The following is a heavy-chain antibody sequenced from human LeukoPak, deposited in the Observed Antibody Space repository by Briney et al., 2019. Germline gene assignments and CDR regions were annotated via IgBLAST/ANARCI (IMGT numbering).Heavy chain of an antibody. CDR3: ARDRTSIAARPLDY. D-gene: IGHD6-6*01. Sequence: PGGSLRLSCAASGFTFSSYWMHWVRKAPGKGLVWVSRINSDGSSTSYADSVKGRFTISRDNAKNTLYLQMNSLRAEDTAVYYCARDRTSIAARPLDYWGQGTLVTVSS. V-gene: IGHV3-74*01. J-gene: IGHJ4*02. CDR2: INSDGSST. CDR1: GFTFSSYW.